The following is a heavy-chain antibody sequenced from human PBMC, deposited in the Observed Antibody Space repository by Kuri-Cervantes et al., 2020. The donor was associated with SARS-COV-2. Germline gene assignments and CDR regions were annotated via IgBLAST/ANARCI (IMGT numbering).Heavy chain of an antibody. CDR2: IYHSGST. Sequence: SETLSLTCTVSGGSISSGGYYWSWIRQPPGKGLEWIGYIYHSGSTYYNPSLKSRVTISVDRSKNQFSLKLSSVTAADTAVYYCATPAPYSGSYLGYFDYWGQGTLVIVSS. J-gene: IGHJ4*02. CDR1: GGSISSGGYY. V-gene: IGHV4-30-2*01. CDR3: ATPAPYSGSYLGYFDY. D-gene: IGHD1-26*01.